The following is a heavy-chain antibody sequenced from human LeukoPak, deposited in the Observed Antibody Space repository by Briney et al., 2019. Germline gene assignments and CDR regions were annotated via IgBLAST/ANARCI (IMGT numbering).Heavy chain of an antibody. D-gene: IGHD3-9*01. CDR2: INHSGST. J-gene: IGHJ6*03. V-gene: IGHV4-34*01. CDR1: GGSFSGYY. CDR3: ARLVIIRYYYYYYYMDV. Sequence: SETLSLTCAVYGGSFSGYYWSWIRQPPGKGLEWIGEINHSGSTNYNPSLKSRVTISVDTSKNQFSLKLSSVTAADTAVYYCARLVIIRYYYYYYYMDVWGKGTTVTVSS.